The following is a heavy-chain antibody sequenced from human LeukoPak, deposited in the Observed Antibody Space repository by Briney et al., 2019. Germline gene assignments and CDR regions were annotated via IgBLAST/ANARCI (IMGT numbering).Heavy chain of an antibody. CDR2: IYYSGST. Sequence: SETLSLTCTVSGGSISSYYWSWIRQPPGKGLEWIGYIYYSGSTNYNPSLKSRVTISVDTSKNQFSLKLSSVTAADTAVYYCAREGGSGFVADYWGQGTLVTVSS. CDR3: AREGGSGFVADY. V-gene: IGHV4-59*01. D-gene: IGHD3-22*01. J-gene: IGHJ4*02. CDR1: GGSISSYY.